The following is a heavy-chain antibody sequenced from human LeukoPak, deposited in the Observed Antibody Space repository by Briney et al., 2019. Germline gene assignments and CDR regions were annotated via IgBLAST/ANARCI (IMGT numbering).Heavy chain of an antibody. Sequence: GGSLRLSCAASGFTVSSNHMSWVRQAPGKGLEWVSAISGSGGSTYYADSVKGRFTISRDNSKNTLYLQMNSLRAEDTAVYYCANHGYSSRNFQHWGQGTLVTVSS. J-gene: IGHJ1*01. CDR2: ISGSGGST. CDR1: GFTVSSNH. CDR3: ANHGYSSRNFQH. V-gene: IGHV3-23*01. D-gene: IGHD6-13*01.